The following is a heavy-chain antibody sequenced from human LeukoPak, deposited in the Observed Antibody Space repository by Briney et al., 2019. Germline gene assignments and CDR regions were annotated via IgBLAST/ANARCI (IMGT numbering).Heavy chain of an antibody. Sequence: GGSLRLSCAASRFTFSNYAMNWVRQAPGKGLEWVSYISSSSSTIYSDSVKGRFTISRDNAKNSLYLQMNSLRAEDTAVYYCAREGIRGYDSSGSYLWDPPYYFDYWGQGTLVTVSS. CDR1: RFTFSNYA. J-gene: IGHJ4*02. CDR3: AREGIRGYDSSGSYLWDPPYYFDY. D-gene: IGHD3-22*01. V-gene: IGHV3-48*03. CDR2: ISSSSST.